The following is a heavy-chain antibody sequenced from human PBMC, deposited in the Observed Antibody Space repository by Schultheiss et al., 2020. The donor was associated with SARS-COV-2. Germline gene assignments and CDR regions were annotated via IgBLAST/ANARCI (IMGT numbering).Heavy chain of an antibody. V-gene: IGHV3-66*01. CDR2: IGTAGDT. CDR1: GFTVSSNY. CDR3: ARVAFLEWLDFDY. Sequence: GESLKISCAASGFTVSSNYMSWVRQAPGKGLEWVSAIGTAGDTYYPGSVKGRFTISRDNSKNTLYLQMNSLRAEDTAVYYCARVAFLEWLDFDYWGQGTLVTVSS. J-gene: IGHJ4*02. D-gene: IGHD3-3*01.